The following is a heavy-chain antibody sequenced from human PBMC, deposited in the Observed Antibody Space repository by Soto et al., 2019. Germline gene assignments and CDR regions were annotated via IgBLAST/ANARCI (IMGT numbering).Heavy chain of an antibody. D-gene: IGHD3-22*01. CDR2: VHYSGST. CDR3: ARQHYYDSSGYYAWN. Sequence: SETLSLTCSVSGGSIRSSIYYWGWIRQPPGKGLEWIATVHYSGSTYYTPSLKSRVTISADTSKNQFSLRLNSVTAADTAVYYCARQHYYDSSGYYAWNWGQGTLVT. J-gene: IGHJ4*02. V-gene: IGHV4-39*01. CDR1: GGSIRSSIYY.